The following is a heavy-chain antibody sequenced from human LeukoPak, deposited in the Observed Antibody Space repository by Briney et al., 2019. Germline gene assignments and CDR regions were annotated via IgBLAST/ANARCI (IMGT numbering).Heavy chain of an antibody. CDR2: ISAYNGNT. J-gene: IGHJ4*02. D-gene: IGHD5-12*01. V-gene: IGHV1-18*01. CDR1: GYTFTSFG. CDR3: ARTVATYFDY. Sequence: GASVKVSCKASGYTFTSFGISWVRRAPGQGLEWMGWISAYNGNTNYAQKLQGRVTMTTDTSTSTAYMEVRSLRSDDTAVYYCARTVATYFDYWGQGTLVTVSS.